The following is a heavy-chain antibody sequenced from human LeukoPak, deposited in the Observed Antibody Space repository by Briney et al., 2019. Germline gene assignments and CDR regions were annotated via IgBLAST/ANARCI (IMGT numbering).Heavy chain of an antibody. Sequence: GGSLRLSCAASGFPFTSYWMVWVRQAPGKGLEWVANINDDGSEKNYLESLKGRFTISRDNANNSVSLHMTALRAEDTAIYYCGRIFNIWGTFRNTWGQGTQVTVSS. CDR3: GRIFNIWGTFRNT. CDR1: GFPFTSYW. V-gene: IGHV3-7*01. J-gene: IGHJ4*02. D-gene: IGHD3-16*02. CDR2: INDDGSEK.